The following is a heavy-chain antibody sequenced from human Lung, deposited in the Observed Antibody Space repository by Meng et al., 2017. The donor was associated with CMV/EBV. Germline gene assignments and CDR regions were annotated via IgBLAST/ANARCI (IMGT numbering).Heavy chain of an antibody. CDR2: IKQDESEI. J-gene: IGHJ6*04. CDR1: GFTFSSFW. D-gene: IGHD1-1*01. CDR3: ARSMLEVNRYYYGMDV. Sequence: GESXKISCAASGFTFSSFWMAWVRQAPGKGLEWVGNIKQDESEIQYVGSVKGRFTVTRDNAKNSQFLQMNSLRAEDTAVYYCARSMLEVNRYYYGMDVWAEGNXVNGAS. V-gene: IGHV3-7*01.